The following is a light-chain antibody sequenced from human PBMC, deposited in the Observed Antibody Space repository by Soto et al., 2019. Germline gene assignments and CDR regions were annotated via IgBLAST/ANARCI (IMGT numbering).Light chain of an antibody. CDR1: QSVCSRC. Sequence: EIVLTQSPGTLSLSPGERVTLSCRASQSVCSRCLAWYQQKPGQSPRLLIYCASSRATGIPDRFSGSGSGTDFTLTISRLEPEDFAVYYCQHYGTTPWTFGQGTKVGIK. V-gene: IGKV3-20*01. J-gene: IGKJ1*01. CDR3: QHYGTTPWT. CDR2: CAS.